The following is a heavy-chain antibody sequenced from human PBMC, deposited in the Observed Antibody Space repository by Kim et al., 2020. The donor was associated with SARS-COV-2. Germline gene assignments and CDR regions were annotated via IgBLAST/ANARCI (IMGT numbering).Heavy chain of an antibody. D-gene: IGHD1-20*01. V-gene: IGHV1-69*13. CDR2: IIPIFGTA. Sequence: SVKVSCKASGGTFSSYAISWVRQAPGQGLEWMGGIIPIFGTANYAQKFQGRVTITADESTSTAYMELSSLRSEDTAVYYCARSPESITGTEDWFDPWGQGTLVTVSS. J-gene: IGHJ5*02. CDR3: ARSPESITGTEDWFDP. CDR1: GGTFSSYA.